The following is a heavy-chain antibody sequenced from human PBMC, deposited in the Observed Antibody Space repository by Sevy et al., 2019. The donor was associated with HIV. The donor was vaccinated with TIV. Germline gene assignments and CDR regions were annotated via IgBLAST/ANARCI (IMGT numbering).Heavy chain of an antibody. CDR1: GFTFSSYS. D-gene: IGHD3-10*01. CDR3: ARDKGFGETPYAFDI. V-gene: IGHV3-21*01. CDR2: ISSSSSYI. J-gene: IGHJ3*02. Sequence: GGSLRLSCAASGFTFSSYSMNWVRQAPGKGLEWVSSISSSSSYIYNADSVKGRFTISRDNAKNSLYLQMNSLRAEDTAVYYCARDKGFGETPYAFDIRGQGTMVTVSS.